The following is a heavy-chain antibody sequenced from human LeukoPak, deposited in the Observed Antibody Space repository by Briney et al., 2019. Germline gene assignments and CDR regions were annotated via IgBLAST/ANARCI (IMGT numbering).Heavy chain of an antibody. CDR2: IRYDGSNK. D-gene: IGHD5-18*01. CDR3: AKDGEDTAMVRHYYYMDV. Sequence: QAGGSLRLSCAASGFTFSSYAMHWVRQAPGKGLEWVAFIRYDGSNKYYADSVKGRFTISRDNSKNTLYLQMNSLRAEDTAVYYCAKDGEDTAMVRHYYYMDVWGKGTTVTISS. V-gene: IGHV3-30*02. CDR1: GFTFSSYA. J-gene: IGHJ6*03.